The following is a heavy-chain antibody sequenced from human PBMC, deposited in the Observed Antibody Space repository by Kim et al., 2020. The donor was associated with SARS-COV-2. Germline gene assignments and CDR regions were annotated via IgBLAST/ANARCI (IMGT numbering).Heavy chain of an antibody. CDR3: ARTKWERTIIDY. CDR2: ISSSSSYT. V-gene: IGHV3-11*03. D-gene: IGHD1-26*01. J-gene: IGHJ4*02. Sequence: GGSLRLSCAASGFTFSDYYMSWIRQAPGKGLEWVSYISSSSSYTNYADSVKGRFTISRDNAKNSLYLQMNSLRAEDTAVYYCARTKWERTIIDYWGQGTLVTVSS. CDR1: GFTFSDYY.